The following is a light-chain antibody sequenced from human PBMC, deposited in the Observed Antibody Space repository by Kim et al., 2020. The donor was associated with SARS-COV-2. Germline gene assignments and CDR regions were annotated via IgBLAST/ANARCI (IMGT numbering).Light chain of an antibody. J-gene: IGLJ3*02. CDR3: QAWDSSTAWV. CDR1: NLGSKF. Sequence: SYELTQPPSVSVSPGQTASITCSGDNLGSKFAFWYHQKPGQYPVLVIYQDTKRPSGIPERFSGSNSGNTATLTISGTQAMDEADYYCQAWDSSTAWVFG. V-gene: IGLV3-1*01. CDR2: QDT.